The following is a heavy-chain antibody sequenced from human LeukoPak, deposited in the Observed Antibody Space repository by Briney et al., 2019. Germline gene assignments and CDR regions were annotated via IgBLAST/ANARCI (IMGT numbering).Heavy chain of an antibody. Sequence: SETLSLTCTVSGGSISSSTYYRGWIRQPPGKGLEWIGSLYYSGSTYYNPSLKSRITISVDTSKNQFSLKLSSVTAADTAVYYCARVTGWNPLQAAHLDYWGQGTLVTVSS. V-gene: IGHV4-39*07. CDR1: GGSISSSTYY. D-gene: IGHD1-1*01. CDR3: ARVTGWNPLQAAHLDY. J-gene: IGHJ4*02. CDR2: LYYSGST.